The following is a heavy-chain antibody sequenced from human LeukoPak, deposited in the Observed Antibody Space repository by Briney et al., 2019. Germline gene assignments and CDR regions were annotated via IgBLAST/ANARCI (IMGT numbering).Heavy chain of an antibody. J-gene: IGHJ4*02. V-gene: IGHV3-74*01. Sequence: GGSLRLSCAASGFTFSSYWMNWIRQAPGKGLVWVSRIASDGSSATYADSVKGRFSISRDNAKNTLYLQMNSLRVEDTAVYYCARGRPHGNDYWGQGTLVTVSS. CDR3: ARGRPHGNDY. CDR1: GFTFSSYW. CDR2: IASDGSSA. D-gene: IGHD4-23*01.